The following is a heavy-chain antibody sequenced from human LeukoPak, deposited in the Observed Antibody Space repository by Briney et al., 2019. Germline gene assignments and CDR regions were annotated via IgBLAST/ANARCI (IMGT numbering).Heavy chain of an antibody. CDR3: ARDGPNRIAVAYDPPGENPHNWFDP. CDR1: GYSISSGYY. V-gene: IGHV4-38-2*02. CDR2: IYHSGST. D-gene: IGHD6-19*01. Sequence: PSETLSLTCTVSGYSISSGYYWGWIRQPPGKGLEWIGSIYHSGSTYYNPSLKSRVTISVDTSKNQFSLKLSSVTAADTAVYYCARDGPNRIAVAYDPPGENPHNWFDPWGQGTLVTVSS. J-gene: IGHJ5*02.